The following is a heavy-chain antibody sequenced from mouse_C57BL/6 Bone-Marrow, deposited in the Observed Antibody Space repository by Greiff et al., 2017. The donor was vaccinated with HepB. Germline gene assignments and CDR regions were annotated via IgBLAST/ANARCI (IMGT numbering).Heavy chain of an antibody. CDR1: GYTFTSYG. CDR3: ARITTEEGFAY. J-gene: IGHJ3*01. D-gene: IGHD1-1*01. CDR2: IYPRSGNT. Sequence: QVHVKQSVAELARPGASVKLSCKASGYTFTSYGISWVKQRTGQGLEWIGEIYPRSGNTYYNEKFKGKATLTADKSSSTAYMELRSLTSEDSAVYFCARITTEEGFAYWGQGTLVTVSA. V-gene: IGHV1-81*01.